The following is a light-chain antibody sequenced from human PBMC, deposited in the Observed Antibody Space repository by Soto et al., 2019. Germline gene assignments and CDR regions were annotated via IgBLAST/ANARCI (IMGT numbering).Light chain of an antibody. CDR1: QNINSY. Sequence: EIVLTQSPATLSLSPGERATLSCRASQNINSYFSWYQHRPGQAPRLLIYDATERAPGIPARFSGSGSGTDFTLTISRLEPEYFAVYFCHQSINWPFTFGQGTRLEIK. CDR2: DAT. CDR3: HQSINWPFT. V-gene: IGKV3-11*01. J-gene: IGKJ5*01.